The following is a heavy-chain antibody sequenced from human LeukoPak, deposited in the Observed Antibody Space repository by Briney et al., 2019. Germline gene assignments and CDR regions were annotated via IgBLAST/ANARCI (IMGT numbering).Heavy chain of an antibody. V-gene: IGHV4-34*01. Sequence: PSETLSLTCAVYGGSFSGYYWSWIRQPPGKGLEWIGKINHSGSTNYNPSLKSRVTISVDTSKNQFSLKLSSVTAADTAVYYCAREADYGSGAGYFDYWGQGTLVTVSS. D-gene: IGHD3-10*01. CDR2: INHSGST. J-gene: IGHJ4*02. CDR1: GGSFSGYY. CDR3: AREADYGSGAGYFDY.